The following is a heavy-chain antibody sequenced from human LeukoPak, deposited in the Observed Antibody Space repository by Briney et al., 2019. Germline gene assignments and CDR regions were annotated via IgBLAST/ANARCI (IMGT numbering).Heavy chain of an antibody. CDR2: ISYDGSNK. Sequence: PGGSLRLSCAASGFTFYNYGMHWVRQAPGKGLEWVAVISYDGSNKYYADSVKGRFTISRDNSKNMLYLQMNSLRAEDTAVYYCAKDSVVVIAKGDAFDIWGQGTMVTVSS. D-gene: IGHD2-21*01. CDR1: GFTFYNYG. J-gene: IGHJ3*02. V-gene: IGHV3-30*18. CDR3: AKDSVVVIAKGDAFDI.